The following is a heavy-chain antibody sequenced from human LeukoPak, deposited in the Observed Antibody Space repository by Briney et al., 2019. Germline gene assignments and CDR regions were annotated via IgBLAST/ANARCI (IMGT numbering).Heavy chain of an antibody. CDR3: ARAVVVPAAGGNWFDP. CDR1: GGSISSGGYS. Sequence: SQTLSLTCAVSGGSISSGGYSWSWIRQPPGKGLEWIGYIYHSGSTYYNPSLKSRVTISVDRSKNQFSLKLSSVTAADTAVYYCARAVVVPAAGGNWFDPWGQGTLVTVSS. V-gene: IGHV4-30-2*01. J-gene: IGHJ5*02. CDR2: IYHSGST. D-gene: IGHD2-2*01.